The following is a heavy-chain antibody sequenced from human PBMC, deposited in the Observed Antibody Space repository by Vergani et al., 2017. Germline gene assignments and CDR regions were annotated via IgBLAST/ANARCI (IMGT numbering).Heavy chain of an antibody. V-gene: IGHV3-21*01. J-gene: IGHJ4*02. CDR1: GFTFSSYS. Sequence: EVQLLESGGDLVQPGGSLRLSCAASGFTFSSYSMNWVRQAPGKGLEWVSSISSSSSYIYYADSVKGRFTISRDNAKNSLYLQMNSLRAEDTAVYYCAREPGIAVAAAPHFDYWGQGTLVTVSS. CDR2: ISSSSSYI. D-gene: IGHD6-19*01. CDR3: AREPGIAVAAAPHFDY.